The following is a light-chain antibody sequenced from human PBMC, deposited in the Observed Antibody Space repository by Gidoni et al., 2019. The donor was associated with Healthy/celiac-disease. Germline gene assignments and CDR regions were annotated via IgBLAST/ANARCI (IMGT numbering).Light chain of an antibody. Sequence: VLPQSPSTLSLSTGERATLSCRASQSVSSYLPWYQQKPGQAPRLIIYGACNRATGIPARFSGSGSGTDFTLTISSLEPEDVAVYYCQQRSNPIFFGPGTKVDIK. CDR1: QSVSSY. V-gene: IGKV3-11*01. J-gene: IGKJ3*01. CDR2: GAC. CDR3: QQRSNPIF.